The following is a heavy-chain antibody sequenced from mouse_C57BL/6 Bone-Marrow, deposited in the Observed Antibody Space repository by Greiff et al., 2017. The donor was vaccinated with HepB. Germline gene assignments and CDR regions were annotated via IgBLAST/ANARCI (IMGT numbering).Heavy chain of an antibody. V-gene: IGHV1-50*01. Sequence: VQLQQPGAELVKPGASVKLSCKASGYTFTSYWMQWVKQRPGQGLEWIGEIDPSDSYTNYNQKFKGKATLTVDKSSSTGYMQLSSLTSEDSAVYYRAREVKPAWFAYWGQGTRVTVSA. CDR2: IDPSDSYT. J-gene: IGHJ3*01. CDR1: GYTFTSYW. CDR3: AREVKPAWFAY.